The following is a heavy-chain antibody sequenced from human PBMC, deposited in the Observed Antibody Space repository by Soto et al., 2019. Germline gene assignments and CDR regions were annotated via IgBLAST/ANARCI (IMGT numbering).Heavy chain of an antibody. CDR3: AADFAKYYYDSGAFDP. J-gene: IGHJ5*02. Sequence: ASVKVSCKASGFTFTSSAVQWVRQARGQRLEWIGWIVVGSGNTNYAQKFQERVTITRDMSTSTAYMELSSLRSEDTAVYYCAADFAKYYYDSGAFDPWGQGTLVTVSS. V-gene: IGHV1-58*01. CDR1: GFTFTSSA. CDR2: IVVGSGNT. D-gene: IGHD3-22*01.